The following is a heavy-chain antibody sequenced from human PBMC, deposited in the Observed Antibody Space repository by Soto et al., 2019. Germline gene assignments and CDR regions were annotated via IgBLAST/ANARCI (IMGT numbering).Heavy chain of an antibody. D-gene: IGHD5-12*01. V-gene: IGHV1-18*01. CDR1: GYTFTSYG. Sequence: ASVKVSCKASGYTFTSYGISWVRQAPGQGLEWMGWISAYNGNTNYAQKLQGRVTMTTDTSTSTAYMELRSLRSDDTAVYYCARWHSGYDGLYYFDYWGQGTLVTVS. CDR3: ARWHSGYDGLYYFDY. CDR2: ISAYNGNT. J-gene: IGHJ4*02.